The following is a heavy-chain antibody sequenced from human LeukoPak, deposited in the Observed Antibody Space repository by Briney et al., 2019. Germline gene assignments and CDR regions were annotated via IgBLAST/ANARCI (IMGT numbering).Heavy chain of an antibody. D-gene: IGHD1-26*01. CDR3: ARGGGARIFDGWFDL. J-gene: IGHJ5*02. V-gene: IGHV4-4*07. Sequence: SENLSLTCTVSGASISSYYWSWLPQPPGKGLEWMGSIYTSGSTNYNPSLKSRVTMSVDTSKTQFSLKVSSVTAADTAVYYCARGGGARIFDGWFDLWGQGTLVTVS. CDR1: GASISSYY. CDR2: IYTSGST.